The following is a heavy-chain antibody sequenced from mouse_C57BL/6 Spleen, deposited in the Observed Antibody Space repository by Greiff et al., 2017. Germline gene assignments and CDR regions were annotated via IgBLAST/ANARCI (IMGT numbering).Heavy chain of an antibody. V-gene: IGHV1-64*01. J-gene: IGHJ2*01. CDR3: ARLGQDYFDY. CDR1: GYTFTSYW. CDR2: IHPNSGST. D-gene: IGHD3-3*01. Sequence: QVQLQQPGAELVKPGASVKLSCKASGYTFTSYWMHWVKQRPGQGLEWIGMIHPNSGSTNYNEKSKSKATLTVDKSSSTAYMQLSSLTSEDSAVYYCARLGQDYFDYWGQGTTLTVSS.